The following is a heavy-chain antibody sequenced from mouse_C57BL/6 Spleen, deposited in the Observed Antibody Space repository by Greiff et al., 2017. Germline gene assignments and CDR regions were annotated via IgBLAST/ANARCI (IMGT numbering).Heavy chain of an antibody. J-gene: IGHJ2*01. V-gene: IGHV1-64*01. CDR1: GYTFTSYW. CDR3: ARRGTSYYSNYVDY. Sequence: QVQLQQSGAELVKPGASVKLSCKASGYTFTSYWMHWVKQRPGQGLEWIGMIHPNSGSTNYNEKLKSKATLTVDKSSSSAYIQLSSLTSEDSAVYYCARRGTSYYSNYVDYGGQGTTLTVAS. D-gene: IGHD2-5*01. CDR2: IHPNSGST.